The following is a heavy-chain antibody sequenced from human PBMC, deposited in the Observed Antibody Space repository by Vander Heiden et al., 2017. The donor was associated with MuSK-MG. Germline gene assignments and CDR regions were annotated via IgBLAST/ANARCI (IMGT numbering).Heavy chain of an antibody. J-gene: IGHJ4*02. CDR2: INHVGTT. Sequence: QVQLRQWGAGLLKPSETLVLTCGVSGGSVSGYYWAWIRHSPGKGLEWLGEINHVGTTNYNPALKSRVSASIDTPKNQFSLEITSVTAADTALYYCARGPGDFGSGAYALDLWGQGSLVTVS. CDR1: GGSVSGYY. D-gene: IGHD3-10*01. CDR3: ARGPGDFGSGAYALDL. V-gene: IGHV4-34*01.